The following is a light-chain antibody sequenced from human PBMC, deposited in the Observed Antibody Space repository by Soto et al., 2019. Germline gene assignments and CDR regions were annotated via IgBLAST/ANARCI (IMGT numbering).Light chain of an antibody. V-gene: IGLV1-51*02. Sequence: QSVLTQPPSVSAAPGQKDTISCSGSSSNIGNNYVSWYQQLPGTAPKLLIYENNKRPSGIPDRFSGSKSGTSATLGITGLQTVDEGDYYCGTWESSMSNYVFGTGTKLNVL. CDR1: SSNIGNNY. CDR3: GTWESSMSNYV. J-gene: IGLJ1*01. CDR2: ENN.